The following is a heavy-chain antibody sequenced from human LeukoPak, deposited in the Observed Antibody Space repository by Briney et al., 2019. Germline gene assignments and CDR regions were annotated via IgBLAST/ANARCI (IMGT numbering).Heavy chain of an antibody. CDR2: INTNTGNP. V-gene: IGHV7-4-1*02. CDR3: ARSDMITFGGVIVIVVSLDY. CDR1: GDTISAYS. D-gene: IGHD3-16*02. Sequence: ASVKVSCKAAGDTISAYSLNWVRQAPGQGLEWMGWINTNTGNPTYAQGFTGRFVFSLDTSVSTAYLQISSLKAEDTAVYYCARSDMITFGGVIVIVVSLDYWGQGTLVTVSS. J-gene: IGHJ4*02.